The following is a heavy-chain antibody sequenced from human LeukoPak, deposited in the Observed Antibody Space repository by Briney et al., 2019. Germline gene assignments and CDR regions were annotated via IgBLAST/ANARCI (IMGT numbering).Heavy chain of an antibody. CDR2: ISYDGSNE. CDR1: GFTFSNYA. CDR3: ARGGPQYGGYVHY. J-gene: IGHJ4*02. Sequence: GRSPRLSCAASGFTFSNYATHWVRQAPGKGLEWVAIISYDGSNEYYGDSVKGRFTISRDNSKNTLYLQMNSLRAEDTAVYYCARGGPQYGGYVHYWGQGTLVTVSS. V-gene: IGHV3-30*04. D-gene: IGHD4/OR15-4a*01.